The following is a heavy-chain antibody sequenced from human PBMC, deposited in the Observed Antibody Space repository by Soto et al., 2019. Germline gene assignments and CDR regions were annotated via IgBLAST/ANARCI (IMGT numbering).Heavy chain of an antibody. V-gene: IGHV1-18*04. CDR3: ARTSPAHDY. CDR1: GYTFRNYA. CDR2: ISVSNDNT. Sequence: QIQLVQSGAEVKKPGASVRVSCKTSGYTFRNYAIRWLRQAPEQGLEWMGWISVSNDNTDSAHALRGRLTMTTDTSTSTAYLQLTSLMSNDTDVDYCARTSPAHDYWGQASLVTVSS. J-gene: IGHJ4*02.